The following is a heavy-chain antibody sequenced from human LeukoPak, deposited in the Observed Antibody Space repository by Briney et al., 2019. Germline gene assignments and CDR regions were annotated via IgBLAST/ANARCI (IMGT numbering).Heavy chain of an antibody. V-gene: IGHV3-23*01. Sequence: GGSLRLSCLASGFPFSYYAMSWVRQAPGKGLEWVSMLSGGSDGIYYADSVRGRFTISRDNSKNTLYLQMNSLRAEDTAVYYCASGEFPPYYYGMDVWGQGTTVTVSS. J-gene: IGHJ6*02. CDR3: ASGEFPPYYYGMDV. CDR1: GFPFSYYA. D-gene: IGHD3-10*01. CDR2: LSGGSDGI.